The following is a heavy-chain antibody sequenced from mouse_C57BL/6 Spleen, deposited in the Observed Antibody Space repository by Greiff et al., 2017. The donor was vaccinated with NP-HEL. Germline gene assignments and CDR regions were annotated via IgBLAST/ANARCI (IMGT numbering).Heavy chain of an antibody. Sequence: VQLKESGPELVKPGASVKISCKASGYSFTGYYMNWVKQSPEKSLEWIGEINPSTGGTTYNQKFKAKATLTVDKSSSTAYMQLKSLTSEDSAVYYCARWYDYDGFAYWGQGTLVTVSA. CDR2: INPSTGGT. V-gene: IGHV1-42*01. D-gene: IGHD2-4*01. CDR3: ARWYDYDGFAY. J-gene: IGHJ3*01. CDR1: GYSFTGYY.